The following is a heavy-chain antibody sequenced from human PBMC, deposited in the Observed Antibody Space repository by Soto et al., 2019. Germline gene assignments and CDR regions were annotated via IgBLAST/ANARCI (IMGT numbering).Heavy chain of an antibody. J-gene: IGHJ4*02. D-gene: IGHD3-10*01. CDR3: ARFWDYGSGTVLDY. V-gene: IGHV3-21*01. CDR1: GFIFSSHT. CDR2: ITESSSDM. Sequence: EVHLVESGGGLVKPGGSLRLSCAASGFIFSSHTMSWVRQAPGKGLEWVSSITESSSDMYYADSVKGRFTISRDNAKNSLYLQMTSRRVEDTAVYYCARFWDYGSGTVLDYWGQITRVTVYS.